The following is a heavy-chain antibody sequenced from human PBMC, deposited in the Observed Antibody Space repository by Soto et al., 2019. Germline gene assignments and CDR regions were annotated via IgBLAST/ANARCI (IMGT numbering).Heavy chain of an antibody. Sequence: QVQLQESGPGLVKPSQTLSLTCTVYGDSMGSGDYYWTWIRQPPGKGLEWIGYIYYIGTTFYNPSLESRVNISIDTSKNHFSLRLTSVTAADTAVYYCSRGSTYYGFLTWGQGTLVTVSS. J-gene: IGHJ5*02. D-gene: IGHD3-10*01. CDR2: IYYIGTT. CDR1: GDSMGSGDYY. CDR3: SRGSTYYGFLT. V-gene: IGHV4-30-4*01.